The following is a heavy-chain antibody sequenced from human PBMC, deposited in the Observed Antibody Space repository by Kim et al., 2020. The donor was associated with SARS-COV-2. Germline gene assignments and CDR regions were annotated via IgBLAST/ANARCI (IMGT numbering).Heavy chain of an antibody. D-gene: IGHD2-2*01. CDR1: GIPFSNAW. J-gene: IGHJ4*02. CDR2: IKSKTDGGTA. V-gene: IGHV3-15*01. CDR3: TTVSMR. Sequence: GGSLRLSCAVSGIPFSNAWFNWVRQSPGKGLEWVGRIKSKTDGGTADLAAPVKGRFAISRDDSKNTLSLLMNNVETDDSAVYYCTTVSMRWGQGTQVTVSS.